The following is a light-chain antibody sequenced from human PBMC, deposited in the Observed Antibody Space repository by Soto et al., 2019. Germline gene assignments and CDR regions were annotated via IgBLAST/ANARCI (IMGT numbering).Light chain of an antibody. CDR1: ENINTY. J-gene: IGKJ5*01. V-gene: IGKV3-11*01. CDR2: DAS. Sequence: ESELTQSPATLSLSPGERATLSCRTSENINTYVAWFQQRPGQAPRLLIFDASARATGIPARFSGSGSGTDFTLTISSLEPEDSAVYYCQQHNNGTPRITFGQGTRLEI. CDR3: QQHNNGTPRIT.